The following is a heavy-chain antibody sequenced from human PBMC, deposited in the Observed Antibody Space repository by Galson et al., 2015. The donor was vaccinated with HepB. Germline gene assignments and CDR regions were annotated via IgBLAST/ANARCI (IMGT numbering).Heavy chain of an antibody. CDR1: GFTFDDYA. D-gene: IGHD4-23*01. V-gene: IGHV3-9*01. CDR2: ISWNSGSI. J-gene: IGHJ4*02. CDR3: AKAIGSGGNGGRGIDY. Sequence: SLRLSCAASGFTFDDYAMHWVRQAPGKGLEWVSGISWNSGSIGYADSVKGRFTISRDNAKNSLYLQMNSLRAEDTALYYCAKAIGSGGNGGRGIDYWGQGTLVTVSS.